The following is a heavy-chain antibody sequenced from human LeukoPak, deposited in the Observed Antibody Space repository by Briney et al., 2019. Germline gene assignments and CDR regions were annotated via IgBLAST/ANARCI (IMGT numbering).Heavy chain of an antibody. D-gene: IGHD6-19*01. CDR1: GFTFTTYA. CDR3: AKDLALAGTGGGFDV. CDR2: ISGGGDKA. Sequence: GGSLRLSCAASGFTFTTYAINWVRQAPGKGLEWVSGISGGGDKAIYADSVNGRFTISRDNSENTVSLQMRSLRAEDTALYYCAKDLALAGTGGGFDVWGQGTRVAVSS. J-gene: IGHJ3*01. V-gene: IGHV3-23*01.